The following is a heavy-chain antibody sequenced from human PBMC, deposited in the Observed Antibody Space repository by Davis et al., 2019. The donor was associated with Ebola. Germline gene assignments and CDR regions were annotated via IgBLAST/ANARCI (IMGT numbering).Heavy chain of an antibody. CDR3: ARGRYYGP. CDR2: IKEDGSEK. V-gene: IGHV3-7*03. D-gene: IGHD3-10*01. Sequence: PGGSLRLSCAASGFTFSLYAMNWVRQAPGKGLEWVAKIKEDGSEKLEVDSVKGRFTISRDNAKNSLYLQMNSLRADDTAVYYCARGRYYGPWGHGTMVTVSS. CDR1: GFTFSLYA. J-gene: IGHJ3*01.